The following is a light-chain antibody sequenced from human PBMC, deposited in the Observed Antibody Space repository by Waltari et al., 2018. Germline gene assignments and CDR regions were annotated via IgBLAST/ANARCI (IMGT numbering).Light chain of an antibody. CDR2: RTS. Sequence: IQLTQSPSSLSAFVEDTVTITCRASQTISSYLNWYQQKAGKAPKLLISRTSTVQGGVPSRFGGAGSGTDFTLTISNLQPEDVATYYCQQSYSAPLSFGGGTKVEI. V-gene: IGKV1-39*01. CDR1: QTISSY. CDR3: QQSYSAPLS. J-gene: IGKJ4*01.